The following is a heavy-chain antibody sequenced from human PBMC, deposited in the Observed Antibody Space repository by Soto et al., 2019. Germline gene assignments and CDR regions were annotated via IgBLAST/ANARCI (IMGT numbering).Heavy chain of an antibody. J-gene: IGHJ5*02. CDR2: IIPIFGTA. CDR3: ARASGYCSSTSCYRWGWFDP. D-gene: IGHD2-2*02. V-gene: IGHV1-69*13. CDR1: GGTFSSYA. Sequence: SVKVSCKASGGTFSSYAISWVRQAPGQGLEWMGGIIPIFGTANYAQKFQGRVTITADESTSTAYMELSSLRSEDTAVYYCARASGYCSSTSCYRWGWFDPWGQGTLVTVSS.